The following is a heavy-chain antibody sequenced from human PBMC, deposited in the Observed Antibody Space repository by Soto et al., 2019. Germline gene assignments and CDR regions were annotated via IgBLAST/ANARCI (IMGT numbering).Heavy chain of an antibody. CDR2: INPYNETT. Sequence: QIQLVQSGAEVKKPGASVKVSCKASDYSFSSYAIIWVRQAPGQGLEWMGWINPYNETTNYAQKYQGRISMTTDTSTSTAYLELRSLRFDDTATYYCVRVVVTPTVLGFDYWGQGTLVTVSS. CDR3: VRVVVTPTVLGFDY. J-gene: IGHJ4*02. CDR1: DYSFSSYA. D-gene: IGHD2-21*02. V-gene: IGHV1-18*01.